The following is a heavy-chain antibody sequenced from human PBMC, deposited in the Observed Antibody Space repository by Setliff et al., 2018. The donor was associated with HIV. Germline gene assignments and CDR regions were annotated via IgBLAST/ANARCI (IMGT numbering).Heavy chain of an antibody. Sequence: SLRLSCAASGFTFSSYNMNWVRQAPGKGLEWVSSISSSSSYTYYADSVKGRFTISRDNSKNTLYLQMNSLRAEDTAVYYCVKDTIEVLRIFSDHWGQGTLVTVSS. CDR1: GFTFSSYN. D-gene: IGHD3-9*01. J-gene: IGHJ4*02. CDR3: VKDTIEVLRIFSDH. V-gene: IGHV3-21*04. CDR2: ISSSSSYT.